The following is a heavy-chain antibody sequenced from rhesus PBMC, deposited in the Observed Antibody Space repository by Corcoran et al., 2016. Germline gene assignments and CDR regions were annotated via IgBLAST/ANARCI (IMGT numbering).Heavy chain of an antibody. J-gene: IGHJ4*01. CDR3: TKDLESSYYGDY. CDR2: ISSGGST. V-gene: IGHV3-103*01. CDR1: GFTFNNYT. D-gene: IGHD3-16*01. Sequence: EVQLVESGGGLAKPGGSLRLSCAASGFTFNNYTMHWFRQAPGKGLEWVSAISSGGSTYYPDSVKGRFTISSDNSKNALSLQMNSLRAEDTAVYYCTKDLESSYYGDYWGQGVLVTVSS.